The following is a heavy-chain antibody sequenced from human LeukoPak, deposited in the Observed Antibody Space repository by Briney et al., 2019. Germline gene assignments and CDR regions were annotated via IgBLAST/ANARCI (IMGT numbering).Heavy chain of an antibody. CDR3: ARGRKGGITIFGMVTPYYFDY. D-gene: IGHD3-3*01. CDR1: GYTFTSYD. J-gene: IGHJ4*02. V-gene: IGHV1-8*01. Sequence: ASVKVSCKASGYTFTSYDINWVRQATGQGLEWMGWMNPNSGNTGYAQKFQGRVTMTRNTSISTAYMELSSLRSEDTAVYYCARGRKGGITIFGMVTPYYFDYWGQGTLVTVSS. CDR2: MNPNSGNT.